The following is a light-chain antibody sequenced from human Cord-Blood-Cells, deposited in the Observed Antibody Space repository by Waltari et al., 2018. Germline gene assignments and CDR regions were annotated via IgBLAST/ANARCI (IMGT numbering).Light chain of an antibody. CDR2: GAS. V-gene: IGKV3-20*01. CDR1: QSVSSSY. J-gene: IGKJ3*01. CDR3: QQYGSSPT. Sequence: EIVLTQSPATLSLSPGERATISCRASQSVSSSYLAWYQQKPGQAPRLLIYGASSRATGIPDRFSGSGSGTDFTLTISRLEPEDFAVYYCQQYGSSPTFGPGTKVDIK.